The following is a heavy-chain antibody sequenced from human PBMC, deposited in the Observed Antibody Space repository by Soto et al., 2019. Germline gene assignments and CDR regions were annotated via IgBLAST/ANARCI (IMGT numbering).Heavy chain of an antibody. Sequence: SETLSLTCTVSGGSISSGGYYWSWIRQHPGKGLEWIGYIYYSGSTYYNPSLKSRVTISVDTSKNQFSLKLSSVTAADTAVYYCARVRYDMLTGISPHKWVPGTQGAFDIWSQGTMVTVSS. D-gene: IGHD3-9*01. CDR2: IYYSGST. J-gene: IGHJ3*02. CDR3: ARVRYDMLTGISPHKWVPGTQGAFDI. CDR1: GGSISSGGYY. V-gene: IGHV4-31*03.